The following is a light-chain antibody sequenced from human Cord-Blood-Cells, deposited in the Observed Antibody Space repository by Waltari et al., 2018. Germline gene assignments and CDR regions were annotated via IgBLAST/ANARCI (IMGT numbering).Light chain of an antibody. CDR2: SNN. V-gene: IGLV1-44*01. CDR1: CSNIRSNT. CDR3: AAWDDSLNGVV. Sequence: HSVLTQPPSASGTPEHRVTNSCSESCSNIRSNTVPCNQQHPGTSPKLLIYSNNQRPSGVPDRFSGSKSGTSASLAISGLQSEDEADYYCAAWDDSLNGVVFGGGTKLTVL. J-gene: IGLJ2*01.